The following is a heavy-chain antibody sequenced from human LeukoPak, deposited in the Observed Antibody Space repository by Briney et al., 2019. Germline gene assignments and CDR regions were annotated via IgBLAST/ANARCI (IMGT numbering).Heavy chain of an antibody. J-gene: IGHJ5*02. D-gene: IGHD2-2*01. V-gene: IGHV4-34*01. CDR3: ARVLCIAVVPGATEDNYFDP. Sequence: SETLSLTCGVYVGSFSSYFWNWIRQSPAKGLEWIGEINQSGDTDYNPSLKSRANISIDTSRSQFSLTLSSVTAADTAMYYCARVLCIAVVPGATEDNYFDPWGQGTLVVVSS. CDR2: INQSGDT. CDR1: VGSFSSYF.